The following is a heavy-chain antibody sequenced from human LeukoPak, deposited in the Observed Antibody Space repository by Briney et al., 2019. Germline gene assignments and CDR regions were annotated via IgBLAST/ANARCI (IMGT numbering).Heavy chain of an antibody. Sequence: GTSLRLSCAASGFAFNTYAMHWVRQAPGKGLEWVTLIWHDGSHKFYIDSVRGRFTISRDNSKNTVYLQMNGLRAEDTAIYYCAKDHGTAVAGFYYWGQGTLVTVSS. D-gene: IGHD6-19*01. J-gene: IGHJ4*02. V-gene: IGHV3-33*06. CDR1: GFAFNTYA. CDR2: IWHDGSHK. CDR3: AKDHGTAVAGFYY.